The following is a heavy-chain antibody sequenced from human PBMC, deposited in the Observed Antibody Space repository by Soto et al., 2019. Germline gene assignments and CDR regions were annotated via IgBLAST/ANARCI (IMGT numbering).Heavy chain of an antibody. D-gene: IGHD3-22*01. Sequence: QLQLQESGPGLVKPSETLSLTCTVSGGSISSSDFYWGWIRQPPGKGLEWIASIYYSGSTYYNPSRKSRVTISVDLSKNQFSLTLSPVTAADTAVYYCARHYYATYYFDYWGQGTLVTVSS. V-gene: IGHV4-39*01. CDR1: GGSISSSDFY. J-gene: IGHJ4*02. CDR2: IYYSGST. CDR3: ARHYYATYYFDY.